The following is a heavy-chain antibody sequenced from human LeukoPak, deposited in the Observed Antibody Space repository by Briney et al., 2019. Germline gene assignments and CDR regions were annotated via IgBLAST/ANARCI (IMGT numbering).Heavy chain of an antibody. D-gene: IGHD1-1*01. CDR1: GGSFSGYY. CDR2: INHSGST. CDR3: ARFKRWNPYYFDY. V-gene: IGHV4-34*01. Sequence: SETLSLTCAVYGGSFSGYYWSWIRQPPGKGLEWIGEINHSGSTNYNPSLKSRVTISGDTSKNPFSLTLTSVTAADTAVYYCARFKRWNPYYFDYWGQGPLVPVSS. J-gene: IGHJ4*02.